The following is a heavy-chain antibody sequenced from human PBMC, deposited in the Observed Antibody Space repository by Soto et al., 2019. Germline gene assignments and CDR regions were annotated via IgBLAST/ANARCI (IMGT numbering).Heavy chain of an antibody. J-gene: IGHJ6*02. CDR2: ISWKSGSI. CDR1: GFSFDDYA. CDR3: AKSTGGTANGLDV. Sequence: EVQLVESDGGLIQPDRSLRLSCAASGFSFDDYAMHWVRQAPGKGLEWVSGISWKSGSIGYADSVKGRFTISRDNAKNSLYLQMNSLRGDDTALYYCAKSTGGTANGLDVWGQGTTVTVSS. D-gene: IGHD2-8*02. V-gene: IGHV3-9*01.